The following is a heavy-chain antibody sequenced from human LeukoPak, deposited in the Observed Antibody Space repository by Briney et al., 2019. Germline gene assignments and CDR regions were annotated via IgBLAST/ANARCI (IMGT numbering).Heavy chain of an antibody. V-gene: IGHV3-30*04. J-gene: IGHJ5*02. D-gene: IGHD2-21*01. CDR1: GFTFSSYA. CDR2: ISYDGSNK. CDR3: AKRDPRIYGVNWFDP. Sequence: GRSLRLSCAASGFTFSSYAMHWVRQAPGKGPEWVAVISYDGSNKYYADSVKGRFTISRDNSKNTLYLQMNSLRAEDTAVYYCAKRDPRIYGVNWFDPWGQGTLVTVSS.